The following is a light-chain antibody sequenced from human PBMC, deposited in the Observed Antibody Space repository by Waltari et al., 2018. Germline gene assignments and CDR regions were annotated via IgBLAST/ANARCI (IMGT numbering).Light chain of an antibody. J-gene: IGKJ1*01. CDR2: KAS. CDR3: QQYSIYSWT. Sequence: DIQMTQSPSTLSASVGDRVTITCRASQNTNIWLAWYQQKPGKAPNLLIYKASSLESGVPSRFSGGGSGTEFTLTISSLQPDDFATYYCQQYSIYSWTFGQGTKVEVK. CDR1: QNTNIW. V-gene: IGKV1-5*03.